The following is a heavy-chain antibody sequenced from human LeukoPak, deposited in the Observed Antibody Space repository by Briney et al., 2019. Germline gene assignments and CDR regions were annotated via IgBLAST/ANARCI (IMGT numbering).Heavy chain of an antibody. Sequence: SETLSLTCTVSGGSISSYYWSWIRQPPGKGLEWIGYIYYSGSTNYNPSLKSRVTISVDTSKNQFSLKLSSVTAADTAVYYCAREVMVRGAPATSWFDPWGQGTLVTVSS. CDR1: GGSISSYY. V-gene: IGHV4-59*01. CDR3: AREVMVRGAPATSWFDP. D-gene: IGHD3-10*01. CDR2: IYYSGST. J-gene: IGHJ5*02.